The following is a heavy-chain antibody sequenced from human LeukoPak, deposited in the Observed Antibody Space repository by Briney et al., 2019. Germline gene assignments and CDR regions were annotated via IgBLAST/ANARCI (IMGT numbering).Heavy chain of an antibody. V-gene: IGHV3-15*07. CDR1: TSTKAW. D-gene: IGHD2-21*01. CDR3: ITPLPYSAQ. Sequence: PGGSLRLSCVLSTSTKAWMNWVRQAPGKGLEWVGRIKPKTDGETTEYAAPVKDRFSISRDDSKSMMYLQMNSLKTEDTAVYYCITPLPYSAQGGQGTLVTVSS. J-gene: IGHJ4*02. CDR2: IKPKTDGETT.